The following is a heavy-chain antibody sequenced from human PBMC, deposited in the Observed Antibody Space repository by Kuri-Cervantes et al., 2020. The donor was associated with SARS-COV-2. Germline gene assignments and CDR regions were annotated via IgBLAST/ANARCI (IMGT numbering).Heavy chain of an antibody. V-gene: IGHV1-24*01. CDR1: GYTLTELS. D-gene: IGHD2-2*01. J-gene: IGHJ6*02. CDR2: FDPEDGET. Sequence: ASVNVSCKVSGYTLTELSMHWVRQAPGKGLEWMGGFDPEDGETIYAQKFQGRVTMTRDTSISTAYMELSRLRSDDTAVYYCGGGAFDFVELPAAQGYYYYGMDVWGQGTMVTVSS. CDR3: GGGAFDFVELPAAQGYYYYGMDV.